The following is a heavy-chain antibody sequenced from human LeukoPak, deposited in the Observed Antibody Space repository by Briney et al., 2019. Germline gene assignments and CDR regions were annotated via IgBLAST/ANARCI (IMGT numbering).Heavy chain of an antibody. CDR1: GGSISSSSYY. V-gene: IGHV4-39*07. Sequence: SETPSLTCTVSGGSISSSSYYWGWIRQPPGKGLEWIGSIYYSGSTYYNPSLKSRVTISVDTSKNQFSLKLSSVTAADTAVYYCARVDDSNYAGFDYWGQGTLVTVSS. D-gene: IGHD4-11*01. CDR2: IYYSGST. CDR3: ARVDDSNYAGFDY. J-gene: IGHJ4*02.